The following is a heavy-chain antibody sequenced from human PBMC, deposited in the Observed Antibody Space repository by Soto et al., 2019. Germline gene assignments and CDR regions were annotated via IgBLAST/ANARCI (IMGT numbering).Heavy chain of an antibody. CDR1: GLTFNNYA. D-gene: IGHD3-10*01. Sequence: GGSLRLSWAASGLTFNNYAMSWVRQAQGKGLEWVSAISGSGGSTYYANSVKGRFTISRDNSKNTLYLQVNSLRADDTAVYFCAKDRGVYFYGPFDPWGLGTLVTVSS. CDR3: AKDRGVYFYGPFDP. J-gene: IGHJ5*02. CDR2: ISGSGGST. V-gene: IGHV3-23*01.